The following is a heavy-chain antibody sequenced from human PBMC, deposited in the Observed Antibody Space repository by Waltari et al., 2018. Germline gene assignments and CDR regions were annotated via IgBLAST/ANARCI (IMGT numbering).Heavy chain of an antibody. D-gene: IGHD4-4*01. V-gene: IGHV3-7*01. CDR2: IKHDGSET. J-gene: IGHJ4*02. CDR3: AREGLTEEAAY. Sequence: EIQLVESGGDLVQTGGSLRLSRVTSAFRFPYFWMAWVRQVPGKGLQWLAHIKHDGSETYHVDSVKGRFTISRDNARNSLYLEMDRLRVEDTGVYYCAREGLTEEAAYWGQGTLVTVSS. CDR1: AFRFPYFW.